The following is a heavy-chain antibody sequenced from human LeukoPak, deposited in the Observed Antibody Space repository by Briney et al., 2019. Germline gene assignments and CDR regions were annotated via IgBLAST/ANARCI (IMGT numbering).Heavy chain of an antibody. Sequence: SKTLSLTCTVSGDSINSNYWTWIRQPPGKGLEWIVYISYSGSTNYNPSLKSRVTISVDTSKNQFSLKLSSVTAADTAVYYCARLGNMITFGGVIVYSYYFDYWGQGTLVTVSS. J-gene: IGHJ4*02. CDR1: GDSINSNY. D-gene: IGHD3-16*02. V-gene: IGHV4-59*08. CDR3: ARLGNMITFGGVIVYSYYFDY. CDR2: ISYSGST.